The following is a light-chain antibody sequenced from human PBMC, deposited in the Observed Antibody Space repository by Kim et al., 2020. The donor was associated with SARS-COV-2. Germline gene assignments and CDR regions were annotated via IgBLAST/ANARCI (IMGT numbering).Light chain of an antibody. CDR1: SLRSYY. CDR3: NSRDSSGNHYV. Sequence: SSELPQDPAVSVALGQTVRITCKGDSLRSYYASWYQQKPGQAPVLVIYGKNKQPSGIPDRFSGSSSGNTASLTITGAQAEDEADYYCNSRDSSGNHYVFGTGTKVTVL. J-gene: IGLJ1*01. V-gene: IGLV3-19*01. CDR2: GKN.